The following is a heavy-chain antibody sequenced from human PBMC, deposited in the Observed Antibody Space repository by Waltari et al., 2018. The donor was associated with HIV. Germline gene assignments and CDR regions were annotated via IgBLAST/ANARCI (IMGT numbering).Heavy chain of an antibody. CDR3: ARAGGRSVTYYYYYGMDV. Sequence: EVQLVESGGGLVQPGGSLRLSCAASGFTFSSYWMHWVRQALGKGLVWVSRINSDGSSTSYADSVKGRFTISRDNAKNTLYLQMNSLRAEDTAVYYCARAGGRSVTYYYYYGMDVWGQGTTVTVSS. D-gene: IGHD4-4*01. CDR2: INSDGSST. V-gene: IGHV3-74*01. J-gene: IGHJ6*02. CDR1: GFTFSSYW.